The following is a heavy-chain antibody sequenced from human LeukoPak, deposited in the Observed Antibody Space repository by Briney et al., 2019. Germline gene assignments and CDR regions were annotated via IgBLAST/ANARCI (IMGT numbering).Heavy chain of an antibody. CDR2: IYHSGST. D-gene: IGHD3-22*01. Sequence: ASETLSLTCAVSGGSISSSNWWSWVRQPPGKGLEWIGEIYHSGSTNYNPSLKSRVTISVDKSKNQFSLKLGSVTAADTAVYYCARAVYYYDSSGYYYQYFDYWGQGTLVTVSS. V-gene: IGHV4-4*02. CDR3: ARAVYYYDSSGYYYQYFDY. CDR1: GGSISSSNW. J-gene: IGHJ4*02.